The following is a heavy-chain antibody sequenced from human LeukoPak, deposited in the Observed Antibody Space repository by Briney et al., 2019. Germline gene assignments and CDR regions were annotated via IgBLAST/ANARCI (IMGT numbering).Heavy chain of an antibody. Sequence: GGSLRLSCAASGFTFTSYAMSWVRQAPGKGLEWVANIKQDGSEKYYVDSVKGRFTISRDNAKNSLYLQMNSLRAEDTAVYYCARDLDYYDSSGLGAFDIWGQGTMVTVSS. CDR1: GFTFTSYA. D-gene: IGHD3-22*01. J-gene: IGHJ3*02. CDR3: ARDLDYYDSSGLGAFDI. V-gene: IGHV3-7*01. CDR2: IKQDGSEK.